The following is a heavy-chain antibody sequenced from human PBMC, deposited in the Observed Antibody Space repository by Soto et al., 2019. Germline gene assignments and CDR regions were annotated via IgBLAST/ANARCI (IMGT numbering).Heavy chain of an antibody. V-gene: IGHV3-33*01. D-gene: IGHD3-16*01. CDR2: IWHDGNEK. CDR3: AREFGQYGNYRFDP. Sequence: QVQLVESGGGVVQPGRSLRLSCAASGFTFSDYGMHWVRQTPGKALEWVALIWHDGNEKYYADSAKGRFTVSRDNSKNTLYLQMNSMRAEVTALYYCAREFGQYGNYRFDPWGQGTLVAVSS. CDR1: GFTFSDYG. J-gene: IGHJ5*02.